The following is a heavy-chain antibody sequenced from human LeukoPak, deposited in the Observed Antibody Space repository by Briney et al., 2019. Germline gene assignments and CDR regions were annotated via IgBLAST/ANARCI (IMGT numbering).Heavy chain of an antibody. Sequence: ASVKVSCKASGYTFTSYGISWGRQAPGQGLEWMGWISAYNGNTNYAQTLQGRVTMTTDTSTSTAYMELRSLRSDDTAVYYCARDYTPYSSSWYAARDYWGQGTLVTVSS. CDR3: ARDYTPYSSSWYAARDY. CDR1: GYTFTSYG. V-gene: IGHV1-18*01. D-gene: IGHD6-13*01. J-gene: IGHJ4*02. CDR2: ISAYNGNT.